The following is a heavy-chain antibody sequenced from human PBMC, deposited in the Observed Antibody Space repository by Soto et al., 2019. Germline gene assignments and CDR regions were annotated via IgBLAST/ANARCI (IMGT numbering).Heavy chain of an antibody. V-gene: IGHV3-30-3*01. CDR2: ISYDGSNK. J-gene: IGHJ4*02. D-gene: IGHD6-13*01. CDR1: GFTFSSYA. CDR3: ARSIAAADFDY. Sequence: PGGSLRLSCAASGFTFSSYAMHWVRQAPGKGLEWVAVISYDGSNKYYADSVKGRFTISRDNSKNTLYLQMNSLRAEDTAVYYCARSIAAADFDYWGQGTLVTVSS.